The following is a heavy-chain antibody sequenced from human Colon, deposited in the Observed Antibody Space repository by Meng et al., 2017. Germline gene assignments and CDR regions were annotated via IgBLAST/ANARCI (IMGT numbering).Heavy chain of an antibody. CDR1: CGYVTITGYY. Sequence: QVQLQESGPGLVRPSETLSLTCTVSCGYVTITGYYWSWIRQSPGKGLEWIGYIYYTGTTNYNPSLKSRVTISVDTSKNQFSLKLSSVTPADTAVYFCARDNLLTSGSRFCFDYWGQGALVTVSS. V-gene: IGHV4-61*08. CDR2: IYYTGTT. CDR3: ARDNLLTSGSRFCFDY. J-gene: IGHJ4*02. D-gene: IGHD6-19*01.